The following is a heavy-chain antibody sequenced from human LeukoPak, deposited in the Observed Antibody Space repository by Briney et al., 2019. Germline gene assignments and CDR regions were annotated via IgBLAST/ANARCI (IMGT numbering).Heavy chain of an antibody. V-gene: IGHV4-34*01. CDR3: ARGNHILSGYGVPNNWFDP. CDR2: IYYSGST. Sequence: SSETLSLTCAVYGGSFSGYYWGWIRQPPGKGLEWIGSIYYSGSTYYNPSLKSRVTISVDTSKNQFSLKLSSVTAADTAVYYCARGNHILSGYGVPNNWFDPWGQGTLVTVSS. CDR1: GGSFSGYY. J-gene: IGHJ5*02. D-gene: IGHD3-9*01.